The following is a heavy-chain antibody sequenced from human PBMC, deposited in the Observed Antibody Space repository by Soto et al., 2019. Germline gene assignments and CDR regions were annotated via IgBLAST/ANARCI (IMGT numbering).Heavy chain of an antibody. CDR1: GFTFSSYE. Sequence: PGGSLRLSCAASGFTFSSYEMNWVRQAPGKGLERVSYISSSGSTIYYADSVKGRFTISRDNAKNSLYLQMNSLRAEDTAVYYCARNSVDTAMVTLYYYYGMDVWGQGTTVTVSS. CDR3: ARNSVDTAMVTLYYYYGMDV. CDR2: ISSSGSTI. D-gene: IGHD5-18*01. J-gene: IGHJ6*02. V-gene: IGHV3-48*03.